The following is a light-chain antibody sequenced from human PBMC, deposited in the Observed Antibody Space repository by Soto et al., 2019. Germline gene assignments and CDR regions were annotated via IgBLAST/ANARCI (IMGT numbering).Light chain of an antibody. CDR3: QQYGSSPQT. J-gene: IGKJ1*01. V-gene: IGKV3-20*01. Sequence: ELVLTQSPGTLSLSPGERATLSCRASQTVNNNYLAWYQQIPGQAPRLLISGASGRATGTPDRFSGSGSGTDFTLTISRLEPEDFAVYYCQQYGSSPQTFGQGTKVDIK. CDR1: QTVNNNY. CDR2: GAS.